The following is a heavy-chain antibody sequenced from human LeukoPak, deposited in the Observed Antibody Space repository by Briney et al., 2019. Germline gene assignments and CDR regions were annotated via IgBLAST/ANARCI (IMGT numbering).Heavy chain of an antibody. CDR3: ARDRCSSTSCPAFYYYYYGMDV. D-gene: IGHD2-2*01. J-gene: IGHJ6*02. V-gene: IGHV1-18*01. CDR2: ISAYNGNT. CDR1: GYTFTSYG. Sequence: ASVKVSCKASGYTFTSYGISWVRQAPGQGLEWMGWISAYNGNTNYAQKLQGRVTMTTDTSTSTAYMELRSLRSDDTAVYYCARDRCSSTSCPAFYYYYYGMDVWGQGTTVTVSS.